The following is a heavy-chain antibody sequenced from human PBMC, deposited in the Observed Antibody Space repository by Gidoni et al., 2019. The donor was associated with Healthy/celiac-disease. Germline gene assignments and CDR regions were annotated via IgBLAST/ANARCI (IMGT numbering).Heavy chain of an antibody. D-gene: IGHD6-13*01. V-gene: IGHV3-15*01. CDR1: GFTFSNAW. J-gene: IGHJ5*02. CDR2: IKSKTDGGTT. Sequence: EVQLVESGGGLVKPGGSLRLSCAASGFTFSNAWMRWVRQAPGKGLEWVGRIKSKTDGGTTDYAAPVKGRFTISRDDSKNTLYLQMNSLKTEDTAVYYCTTEWYSSSPDGLGKNPWGQGTLVTVSS. CDR3: TTEWYSSSPDGLGKNP.